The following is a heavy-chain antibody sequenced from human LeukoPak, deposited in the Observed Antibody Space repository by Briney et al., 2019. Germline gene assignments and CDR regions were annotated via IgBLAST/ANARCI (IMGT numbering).Heavy chain of an antibody. D-gene: IGHD2-8*02. CDR2: ISSTGSYI. V-gene: IGHV3-21*01. J-gene: IGHJ4*02. CDR3: ANSGWWGALDY. Sequence: PGGSLRLSCAASGFSLSSYMLNWVRQAPGKGLEWVSTISSTGSYIYYADSVKGRFTISRDNSKNTLYLQMNSLRAEDTAVYYCANSGWWGALDYWGQGTLVTVSS. CDR1: GFSLSSYM.